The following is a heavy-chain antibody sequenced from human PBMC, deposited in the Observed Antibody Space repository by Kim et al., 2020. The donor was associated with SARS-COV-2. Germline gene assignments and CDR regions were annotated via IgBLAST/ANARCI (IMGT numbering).Heavy chain of an antibody. D-gene: IGHD6-19*01. CDR1: GLSFSNYG. Sequence: GGSLRLSCVASGLSFSNYGMSWVRQAPGKGLEWVSATSSGGDDLYYADSVKGRFTISRDKSKNTLNLQMNSLRAEDTAMYYCAIRVAVAVTLDYWGQGTLVTVSS. CDR3: AIRVAVAVTLDY. J-gene: IGHJ4*02. CDR2: TSSGGDDL. V-gene: IGHV3-23*01.